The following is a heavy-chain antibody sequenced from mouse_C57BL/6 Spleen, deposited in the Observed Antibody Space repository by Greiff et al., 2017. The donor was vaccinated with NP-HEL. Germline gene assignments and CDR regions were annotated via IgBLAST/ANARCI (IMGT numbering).Heavy chain of an antibody. D-gene: IGHD1-1*01. CDR2: IDPSDSYT. Sequence: QVQLQQPGAELVRPGTSVKLSCKASGYSFTSYWMHWVKQRPGQGLEWLGVIDPSDSYTNYNQKFKGKAPLTVDPSSSTAYMQLSSLTSEDSAVYYCAREAYGSSWGTFDYWGQGTTLTVSS. V-gene: IGHV1-59*01. J-gene: IGHJ2*01. CDR3: AREAYGSSWGTFDY. CDR1: GYSFTSYW.